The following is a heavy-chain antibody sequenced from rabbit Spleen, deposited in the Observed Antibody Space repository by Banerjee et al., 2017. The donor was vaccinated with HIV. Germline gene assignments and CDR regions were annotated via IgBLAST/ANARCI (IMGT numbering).Heavy chain of an antibody. Sequence: QSVEESGGGLVQPGGSLKLSCTASGIDFSSYYMNWVRQAPGKGLEWIGYIDPIFGSTYYASWVNGRFTISSHNAQNTLYLQLNSLTAADTATYFCVRDKASISGDYGPYYFNLWGPGTLVTVS. CDR3: VRDKASISGDYGPYYFNL. CDR1: GIDFSSYY. J-gene: IGHJ4*01. CDR2: IDPIFGST. V-gene: IGHV1S7*01. D-gene: IGHD1-1*01.